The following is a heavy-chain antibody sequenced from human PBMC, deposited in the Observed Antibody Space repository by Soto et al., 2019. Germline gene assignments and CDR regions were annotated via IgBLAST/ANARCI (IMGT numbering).Heavy chain of an antibody. CDR3: ARDEFGSSWYGLDYYYGMDV. V-gene: IGHV3-7*03. J-gene: IGHJ6*02. D-gene: IGHD6-13*01. CDR2: IKQDGSEK. CDR1: GFTFSRYW. Sequence: PVGSLRLSCAASGFTFSRYWMSWVRQAPGKGLEWVANIKQDGSEKYYVDSVKGRFTISRDNAKNSLYLQMNSVRDEDTAVYYCARDEFGSSWYGLDYYYGMDVWGQGTTVTVS.